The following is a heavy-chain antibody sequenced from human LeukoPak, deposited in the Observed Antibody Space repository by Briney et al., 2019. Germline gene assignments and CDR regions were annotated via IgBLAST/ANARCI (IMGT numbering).Heavy chain of an antibody. Sequence: ASVKVSCKASGGTFSSYAISWVRQAPGQGLEWMGRIIPILGIAIYAQKFQGRVTMTEDTSTDTAYMELSSLRSEDTAVYYCATVASLVVVTAIRPYWYFDLWGRGTLVTVSS. CDR1: GGTFSSYA. J-gene: IGHJ2*01. D-gene: IGHD2-21*02. CDR2: IIPILGIA. V-gene: IGHV1-69*04. CDR3: ATVASLVVVTAIRPYWYFDL.